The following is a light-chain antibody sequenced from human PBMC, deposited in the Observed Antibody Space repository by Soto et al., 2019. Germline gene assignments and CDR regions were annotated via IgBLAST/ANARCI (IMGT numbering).Light chain of an antibody. CDR2: WAS. CDR1: QSVLYSSNNKNY. V-gene: IGKV4-1*01. Sequence: DIVMTQSPDSLAVSLGERATINCKSSQSVLYSSNNKNYLSWYQQKPGQPPKLLIYWASTRESGVPDRFSGSGSGTDFTLTISSLQAEDVAVYYCQQYYAFPLTFAPGTKVDVK. CDR3: QQYYAFPLT. J-gene: IGKJ3*01.